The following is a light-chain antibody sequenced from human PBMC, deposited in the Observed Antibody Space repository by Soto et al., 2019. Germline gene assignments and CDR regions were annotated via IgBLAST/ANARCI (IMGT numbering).Light chain of an antibody. CDR2: WAS. CDR1: QSIFYSSTNKNY. Sequence: IVMTQSPDSLAVSLGERATINCKSSQSIFYSSTNKNYLAWYQQKPGQPPELLIYWASTRESGVPDRFSGSGSATDFTLTISSLQAEDVAVYYCQQYYSTPLTFGGGTNVEIK. J-gene: IGKJ4*01. V-gene: IGKV4-1*01. CDR3: QQYYSTPLT.